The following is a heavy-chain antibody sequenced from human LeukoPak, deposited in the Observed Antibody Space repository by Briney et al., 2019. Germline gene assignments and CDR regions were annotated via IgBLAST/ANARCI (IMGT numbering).Heavy chain of an antibody. CDR3: AAYYYDSSAYLY. D-gene: IGHD3-22*01. CDR1: GGSISSYY. V-gene: IGHV4-59*01. J-gene: IGHJ4*02. Sequence: PSETLSLTCTVSGGSISSYYWSWIRQPPGKGLEWIGYIYYSGSTNYNPSLKSRVTISVDTSKNQFSLKLSSVTAADTAVYYCAAYYYDSSAYLYWGQGTLVTVSS. CDR2: IYYSGST.